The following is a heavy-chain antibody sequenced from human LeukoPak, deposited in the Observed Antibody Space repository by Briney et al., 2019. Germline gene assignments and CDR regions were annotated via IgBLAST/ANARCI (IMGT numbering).Heavy chain of an antibody. J-gene: IGHJ4*02. CDR1: GFTFDDYA. CDR2: ISGDGGST. V-gene: IGHV3-43*02. CDR3: ALLTGGHYDSSGYYRVFDY. Sequence: GGSLRLSCAASGFTFDDYAMHWVRQAPGKGLEWVSLISGDGGSTYYADSVKGRFTISRDNSKNSLYLQMNSLRTEDTALYYCALLTGGHYDSSGYYRVFDYWGQGTLVTVSS. D-gene: IGHD3-22*01.